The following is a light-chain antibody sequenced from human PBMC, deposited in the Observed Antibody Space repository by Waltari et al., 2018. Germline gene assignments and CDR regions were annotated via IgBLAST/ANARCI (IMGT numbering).Light chain of an antibody. Sequence: QSVLTQPPSVSGAPGQRVTISCSGSSSNIGAGYDVHWYQRFSGTAPKLLIYHNDTRPSGGPDRFSGSRSGTSASLAITVLQTDDEAEYFCQSYDSGQWVFGGGTKLTVL. CDR3: QSYDSGQWV. CDR2: HND. CDR1: SSNIGAGYD. J-gene: IGLJ2*01. V-gene: IGLV1-40*01.